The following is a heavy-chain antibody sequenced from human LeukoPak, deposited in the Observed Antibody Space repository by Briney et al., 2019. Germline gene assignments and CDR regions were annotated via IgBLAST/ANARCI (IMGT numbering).Heavy chain of an antibody. CDR2: IKQDGSEK. Sequence: GGSLRLSCAASGFTFSSYWMSWVRQAPGKGLEWVANIKQDGSEKYYVDSVKGRFTISRDNAKNSLYLQMNSLRAEDTAVYYCARGSQQLVDYYFDYWGQGTLVTVSS. D-gene: IGHD6-13*01. CDR1: GFTFSSYW. CDR3: ARGSQQLVDYYFDY. J-gene: IGHJ4*02. V-gene: IGHV3-7*04.